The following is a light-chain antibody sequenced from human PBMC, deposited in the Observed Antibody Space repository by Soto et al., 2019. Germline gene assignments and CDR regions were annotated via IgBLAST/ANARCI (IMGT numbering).Light chain of an antibody. Sequence: DIQMTQSPSSLSASVRDRVTITCQASQDITYYLNWYQQKPGKAPKLLICDASNLEPGVPSRFSGSGSRTDFTFTISSLQPEDIATYYCQQYDNLPFTFGPGTKVDIK. CDR2: DAS. J-gene: IGKJ3*01. CDR3: QQYDNLPFT. V-gene: IGKV1-33*01. CDR1: QDITYY.